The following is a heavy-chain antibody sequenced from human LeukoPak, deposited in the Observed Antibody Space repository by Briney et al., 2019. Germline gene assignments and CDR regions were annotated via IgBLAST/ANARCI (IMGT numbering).Heavy chain of an antibody. J-gene: IGHJ3*02. V-gene: IGHV3-11*04. CDR1: GFTFSDYY. CDR3: ARSLDGNKKRFVFDI. CDR2: ITSSGATR. D-gene: IGHD5-24*01. Sequence: GGSLRLSCAASGFTFSDYYMSWIRQVQGKWLEWVSYITSSGATRYYADAVKGRFTISRDNAKNSLYLQMNSLRAEDTAVYYCARSLDGNKKRFVFDIWGQGTMVTVSS.